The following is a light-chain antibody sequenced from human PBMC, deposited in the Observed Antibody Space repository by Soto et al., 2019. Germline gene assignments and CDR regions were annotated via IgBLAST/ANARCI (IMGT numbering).Light chain of an antibody. CDR3: AAGDDSLDGHVV. J-gene: IGLJ7*01. CDR1: NSNIGSNT. V-gene: IGLV1-44*01. Sequence: QSVLTQPPSASGTPGQKVTISCSGSNSNIGSNTVSWFQQLPGRAPKLLLYNNIYRPPGVPDRFSGSKSGTSVSLAISGLQSEDEADYYCAAGDDSLDGHVVFGGGTQLTVL. CDR2: NNI.